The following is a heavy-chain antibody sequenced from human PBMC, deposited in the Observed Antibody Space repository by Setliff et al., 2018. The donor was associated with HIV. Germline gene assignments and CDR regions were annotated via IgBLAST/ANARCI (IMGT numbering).Heavy chain of an antibody. CDR1: GYTFTSYY. CDR3: ARDYFDSSAYHYGFGAFDI. D-gene: IGHD3-22*01. J-gene: IGHJ3*02. V-gene: IGHV1-46*01. Sequence: ASVKVSCKASGYTFTSYYLHWVRQAPGQGLEWMGMINPSGGSASYAQKFQGRVTMGRDTSTSTVYMELSSLRSEDTAVYYCARDYFDSSAYHYGFGAFDIWGQGTMVTVSS. CDR2: INPSGGSA.